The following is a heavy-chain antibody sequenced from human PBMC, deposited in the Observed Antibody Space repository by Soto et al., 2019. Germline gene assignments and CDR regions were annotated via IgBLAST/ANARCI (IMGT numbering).Heavy chain of an antibody. CDR3: AREMATTGCGFDY. D-gene: IGHD1-1*01. J-gene: IGHJ4*02. CDR1: GFTFSDYY. V-gene: IGHV3-11*01. CDR2: MSSSGRTM. Sequence: QVHLVESGGGLVKSGGSLRLSCAASGFTFSDYYMSWLRQAPGKGLEWVSYMSSSGRTMYYADSVKGRFTISRDNAKNSLYLQMNSLRAEDTAVYYCAREMATTGCGFDYWGQVNLVTVSS.